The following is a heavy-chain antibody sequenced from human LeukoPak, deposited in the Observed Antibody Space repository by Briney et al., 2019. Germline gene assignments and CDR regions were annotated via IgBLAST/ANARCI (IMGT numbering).Heavy chain of an antibody. Sequence: GGSLGLSCVASGFPFSSYWMNWVRQAPGKGLEWVANIKQDGSEKYYVDSVKGRFTISRDNAKNSVYLQMNSLRAEDTALYYCARAMDSWGQGTLVTVSS. CDR1: GFPFSSYW. CDR3: ARAMDS. J-gene: IGHJ4*02. V-gene: IGHV3-7*03. CDR2: IKQDGSEK.